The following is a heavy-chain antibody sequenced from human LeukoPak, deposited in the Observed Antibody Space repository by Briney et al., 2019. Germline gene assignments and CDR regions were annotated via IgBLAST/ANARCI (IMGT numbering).Heavy chain of an antibody. J-gene: IGHJ4*02. V-gene: IGHV1-18*01. CDR1: GYTFTSYG. CDR2: ISAYNGNT. Sequence: ASVKVSCKASGYTFTSYGISWVRQAPGQGLGWMGWISAYNGNTNYAQKLQGRVTMTTDTSTSTAYMELRSLRSDDTAVYYCARVGWNSYYDSSGYYYRFDYWGQGTLVTVSS. D-gene: IGHD3-22*01. CDR3: ARVGWNSYYDSSGYYYRFDY.